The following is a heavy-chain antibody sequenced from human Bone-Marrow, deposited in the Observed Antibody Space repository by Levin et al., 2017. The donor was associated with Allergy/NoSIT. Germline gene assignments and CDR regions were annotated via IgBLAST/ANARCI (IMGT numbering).Heavy chain of an antibody. V-gene: IGHV3-23*01. J-gene: IGHJ4*02. Sequence: LSLTCAASGFTFSSSAMNWVRQAPGKGLEWVSTIGGRGGNTYYADSVKGRFTISRDNSNNTLFLQMNSLRAEDTAVYYCAKDRALCSGGSCYSALDYWGQGTLITVSS. CDR2: IGGRGGNT. D-gene: IGHD2-15*01. CDR3: AKDRALCSGGSCYSALDY. CDR1: GFTFSSSA.